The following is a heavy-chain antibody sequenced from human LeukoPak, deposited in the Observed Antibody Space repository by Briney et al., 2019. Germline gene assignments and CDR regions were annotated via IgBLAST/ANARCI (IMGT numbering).Heavy chain of an antibody. CDR2: ISGSGGST. CDR1: GFTFSSYA. Sequence: GGSLRLSCAASGFTFSSYAMSWVRQAPGKGLEWVPAISGSGGSTYYADSVKGRFTISRDNSKNTLYLQMNSLRAEDTAVYYCAKDWYYDFWSGYSGSFDIWGQGTMVTVSS. V-gene: IGHV3-23*01. D-gene: IGHD3-3*01. J-gene: IGHJ3*02. CDR3: AKDWYYDFWSGYSGSFDI.